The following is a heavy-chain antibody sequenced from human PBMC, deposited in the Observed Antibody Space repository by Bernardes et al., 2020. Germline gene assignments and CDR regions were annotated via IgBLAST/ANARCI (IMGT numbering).Heavy chain of an antibody. D-gene: IGHD7-27*01. CDR1: GGSVSSGSYY. CDR3: ARFYTGDRDY. V-gene: IGHV4-61*01. CDR2: IYYSGST. Sequence: SETLSLTCTVSGGSVSSGSYYWSWIRQPPGKGLEWIGYIYYSGSTNYNPSLKSRVTISVDTSKNQFSLKLSSVTAADTAVYYCARFYTGDRDYWGQGTLVTVSS. J-gene: IGHJ4*02.